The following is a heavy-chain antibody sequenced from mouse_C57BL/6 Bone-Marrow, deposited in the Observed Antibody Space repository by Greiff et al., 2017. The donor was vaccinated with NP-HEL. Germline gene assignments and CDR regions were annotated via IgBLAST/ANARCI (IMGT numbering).Heavy chain of an antibody. CDR3: ARRRIYDGYYERYFDV. D-gene: IGHD2-3*01. CDR2: ISGGGGNT. J-gene: IGHJ1*03. V-gene: IGHV5-9*01. CDR1: GFTFSSYT. Sequence: DVKLVESGGGLVKPGGSLKLSCAASGFTFSSYTMSWVRQTPEKRLEWVATISGGGGNTYYPDSVKGRSTISRDNAKNTLYLQMSSLRSEDTALYYCARRRIYDGYYERYFDVWGTGTTVTVSA.